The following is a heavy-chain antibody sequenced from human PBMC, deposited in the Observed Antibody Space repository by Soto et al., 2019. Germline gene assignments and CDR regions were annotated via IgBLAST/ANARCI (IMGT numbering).Heavy chain of an antibody. V-gene: IGHV1-69*13. CDR1: GGTFSSYA. J-gene: IGHJ6*02. CDR2: IIPIFGTA. CDR3: ARDQVLRYFDWSVGGMDV. Sequence: SVEVSCKASGGTFSSYAISWVRQAPGQGLEWMGGIIPIFGTANYAQKFQGRVTITADVSTSTAYMELSSLRSEDTAVYYCARDQVLRYFDWSVGGMDVWGQGTTVTVSS. D-gene: IGHD3-9*01.